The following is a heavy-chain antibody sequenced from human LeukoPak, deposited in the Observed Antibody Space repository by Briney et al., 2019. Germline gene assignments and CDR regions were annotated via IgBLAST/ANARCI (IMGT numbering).Heavy chain of an antibody. Sequence: PGGSLRLSCAASGFTFSSYAISWVRQAPGKGLEWVSAISGSGGSTYYADSVKGRFTISRDNSKNTLYLQMNSLRAEDTAVYYCAKVKNDILTGYYPYYFDYWGQGTLVTVSS. V-gene: IGHV3-23*01. CDR1: GFTFSSYA. CDR3: AKVKNDILTGYYPYYFDY. CDR2: ISGSGGST. J-gene: IGHJ4*02. D-gene: IGHD3-9*01.